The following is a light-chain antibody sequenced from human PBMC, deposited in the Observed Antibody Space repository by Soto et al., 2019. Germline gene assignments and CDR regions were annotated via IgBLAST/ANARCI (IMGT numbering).Light chain of an antibody. CDR3: QQRSNWPPWT. V-gene: IGKV3-11*01. J-gene: IGKJ1*01. Sequence: EIVMTQSPATLSVSPGERAPLSCRASQSVSSYLAWYQQKPGQAPRLLIYDASNRATGIPARFSGSGSGTDFTLTISSLEPEDFAVYYCQQRSNWPPWTFGQGTKVDIK. CDR2: DAS. CDR1: QSVSSY.